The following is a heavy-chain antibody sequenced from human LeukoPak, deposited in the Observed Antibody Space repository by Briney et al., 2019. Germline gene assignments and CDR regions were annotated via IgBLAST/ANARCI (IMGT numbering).Heavy chain of an antibody. D-gene: IGHD2-15*01. Sequence: GGSLRLSCAASGFTFNDAWMSWVRQAPGKGLEWVGRIKSKTDGGTTDYAAPVKGRFTISRDDSKNTMYLQMNSLKTEDTAVYYCTRDLRWELQFDSWGQGTQVTVSS. CDR1: GFTFNDAW. CDR2: IKSKTDGGTT. V-gene: IGHV3-15*01. J-gene: IGHJ4*02. CDR3: TRDLRWELQFDS.